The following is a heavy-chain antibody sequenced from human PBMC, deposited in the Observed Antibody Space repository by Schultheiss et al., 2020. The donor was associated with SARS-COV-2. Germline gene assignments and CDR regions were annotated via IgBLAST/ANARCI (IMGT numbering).Heavy chain of an antibody. Sequence: GGSLRLSCAASGFTFSSYGMHWVRQAPGKGLEWVAFIRYDGSNKYYADSVKGRFTISRDNSKNTLYLQMNSLRAEDTAVYYCARTPAPSSGYYEVFDYWGQGTLVTVSS. V-gene: IGHV3-30*02. CDR2: IRYDGSNK. J-gene: IGHJ4*02. CDR1: GFTFSSYG. CDR3: ARTPAPSSGYYEVFDY. D-gene: IGHD3-22*01.